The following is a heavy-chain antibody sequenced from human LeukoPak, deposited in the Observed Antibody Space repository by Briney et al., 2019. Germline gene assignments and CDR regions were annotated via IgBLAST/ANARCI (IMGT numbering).Heavy chain of an antibody. D-gene: IGHD3-10*01. Sequence: PSETLSLTCAVYGGSFGGYYWSWIRQPPGKGLEWIGEINHSGSTNYNPSLKSRVTISVDTSKNQFSLKLSSVTAADTAVYYCARGDGPMVRGVNEFDYWGQGTLVTVSS. V-gene: IGHV4-34*01. CDR1: GGSFGGYY. CDR3: ARGDGPMVRGVNEFDY. CDR2: INHSGST. J-gene: IGHJ4*02.